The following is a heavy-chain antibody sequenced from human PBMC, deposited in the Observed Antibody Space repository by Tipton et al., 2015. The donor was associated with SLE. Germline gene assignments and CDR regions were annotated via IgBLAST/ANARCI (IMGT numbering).Heavy chain of an antibody. CDR2: IKSNTDGGTT. CDR3: ARDRRGKDY. D-gene: IGHD3-16*01. CDR1: GFTFTYAY. Sequence: GSLRLSCAASGFTFTYAYMNWVRQAPGKGLEWVGRIKSNTDGGTTGYAGPVKGRFTISRDDSENTLYLQMNSLRVDDTAVYYCARDRRGKDYWGQGTLVTVSS. V-gene: IGHV3-15*07. J-gene: IGHJ4*02.